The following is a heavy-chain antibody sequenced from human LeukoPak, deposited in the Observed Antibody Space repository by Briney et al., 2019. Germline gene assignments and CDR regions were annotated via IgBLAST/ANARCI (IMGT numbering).Heavy chain of an antibody. CDR3: ARGPRGYSYGYYYYYGMDV. Sequence: PSQTLSLTCTVSGGSISSGGYYWSWIRQHPGKGLEWIGYIYYSGSTYYNPSLKSRVTISVDTSKNQFSLKLSSVTAADTAVYYCARGPRGYSYGYYYYYGMDVWGQGTTVTVSS. V-gene: IGHV4-31*03. D-gene: IGHD5-18*01. J-gene: IGHJ6*02. CDR2: IYYSGST. CDR1: GGSISSGGYY.